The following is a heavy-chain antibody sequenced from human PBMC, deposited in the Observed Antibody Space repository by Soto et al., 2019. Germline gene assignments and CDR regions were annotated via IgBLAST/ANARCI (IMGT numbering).Heavy chain of an antibody. Sequence: GESLKISCKGSGYSFTSYWIGWVRQMPGKGLEWMGIIYPGDSDTRYSPSFQGQVTISADKSISTAYLQWSSLKASDTAMHYCARQSPPYGGLRYFDEWGQGTLVTVSS. CDR1: GYSFTSYW. V-gene: IGHV5-51*01. J-gene: IGHJ4*02. D-gene: IGHD4-17*01. CDR3: ARQSPPYGGLRYFDE. CDR2: IYPGDSDT.